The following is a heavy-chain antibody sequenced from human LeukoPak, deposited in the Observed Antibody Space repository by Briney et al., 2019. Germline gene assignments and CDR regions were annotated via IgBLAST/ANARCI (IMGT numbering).Heavy chain of an antibody. CDR1: GFTFSSYA. CDR2: ISGSGGST. Sequence: GGSLRLSCAASGFTFSSYAMSWVRQAPGKGLEWVSAISGSGGSTYYADSVKGRFTISRDNSKNTLYLQMNSLRAEATAVYYCAKDGRSYYYYYGMDVWGQGTTVTVSS. V-gene: IGHV3-23*01. D-gene: IGHD3-16*02. CDR3: AKDGRSYYYYYGMDV. J-gene: IGHJ6*02.